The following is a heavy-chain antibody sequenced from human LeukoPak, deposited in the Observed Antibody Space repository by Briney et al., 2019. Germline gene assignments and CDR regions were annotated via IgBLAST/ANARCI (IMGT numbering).Heavy chain of an antibody. CDR3: ARDGGVIRFGGQDV. J-gene: IGHJ6*02. CDR1: GFTFRSFA. Sequence: PGGSLRLSCAASGFTFRSFAMNWVRQAPGKGLEWVANMNRDGSEKYYVDSLKGRFTISRDNAKNSLYLQMNSLRDEDTAVYYCARDGGVIRFGGQDVWGQGTTVTVS. V-gene: IGHV3-7*01. CDR2: MNRDGSEK. D-gene: IGHD3-16*01.